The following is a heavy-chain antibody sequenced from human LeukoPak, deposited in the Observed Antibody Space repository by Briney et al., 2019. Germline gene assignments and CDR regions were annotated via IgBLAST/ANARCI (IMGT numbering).Heavy chain of an antibody. Sequence: AETLTLTCTASGCTISSYYMSWVRQPPGKGLEWVGYIYCSGCTNYNASLKSRDSIFVDTCENQFSLKLSYVIAADTAVYYCARGHSWSPSIEFDYWGQGTLVTVSS. CDR2: IYCSGCT. J-gene: IGHJ4*02. CDR3: ARGHSWSPSIEFDY. V-gene: IGHV4-59*01. D-gene: IGHD6-13*01. CDR1: GCTISSYY.